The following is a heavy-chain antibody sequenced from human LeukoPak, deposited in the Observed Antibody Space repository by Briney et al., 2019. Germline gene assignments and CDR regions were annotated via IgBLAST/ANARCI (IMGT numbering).Heavy chain of an antibody. Sequence: SGPALVKPTQTLTLTCTFSGFSLSTHGMCVSWVRQPPGKALEWLARIDWDDDKYYSSSLKTRLTISKDTSKNQVVLTMTNMDPVDTATYYCARSRGDTAIGHFDYWGQGTLVSVSS. V-gene: IGHV2-70*11. CDR1: GFSLSTHGMC. CDR3: ARSRGDTAIGHFDY. J-gene: IGHJ4*02. CDR2: IDWDDDK. D-gene: IGHD5-18*01.